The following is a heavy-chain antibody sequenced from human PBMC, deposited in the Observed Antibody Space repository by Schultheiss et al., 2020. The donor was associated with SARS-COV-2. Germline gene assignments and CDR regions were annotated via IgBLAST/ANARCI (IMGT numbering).Heavy chain of an antibody. Sequence: GGSLRLSCAASGFTFSSYSMNWVRQAPGKGLEWVSSISSSSSYIYYADSVKDRFTISRDNAKNSLYLQMDSLRAEDTAVHYCARDKDFRAWGQGTLVTVSS. V-gene: IGHV3-21*01. J-gene: IGHJ5*02. CDR1: GFTFSSYS. D-gene: IGHD3-10*01. CDR2: ISSSSSYI. CDR3: ARDKDFRA.